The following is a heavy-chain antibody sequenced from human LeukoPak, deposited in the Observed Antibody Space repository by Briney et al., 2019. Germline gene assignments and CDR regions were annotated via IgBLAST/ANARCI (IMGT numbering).Heavy chain of an antibody. D-gene: IGHD3-3*01. CDR3: ASTIFGLIAL. Sequence: GGSLRLSCAASGFCFRSYEMNWVRQAPGKGLEWVSYISTNGSTIYYADSVRGRFTISRDNAKNSLYLQMNSLRVGDTAVYYCASTIFGLIALWGQGTLVTVSS. J-gene: IGHJ4*02. V-gene: IGHV3-48*03. CDR1: GFCFRSYE. CDR2: ISTNGSTI.